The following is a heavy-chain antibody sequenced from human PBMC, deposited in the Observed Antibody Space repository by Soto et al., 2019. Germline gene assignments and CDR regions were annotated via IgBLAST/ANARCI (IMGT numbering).Heavy chain of an antibody. D-gene: IGHD3-3*01. Sequence: GGSLRLSCAASGFTFSSYAMSWVRQAPGKGLEWVSAISGSGGSTYYADSVKGRFTISRDNSKNTLYLQMNSLRAEDMAVYYCAKPSNPDYFWSGYWYYMDVWGKGTTVTVSS. CDR2: ISGSGGST. CDR1: GFTFSSYA. CDR3: AKPSNPDYFWSGYWYYMDV. V-gene: IGHV3-23*01. J-gene: IGHJ6*03.